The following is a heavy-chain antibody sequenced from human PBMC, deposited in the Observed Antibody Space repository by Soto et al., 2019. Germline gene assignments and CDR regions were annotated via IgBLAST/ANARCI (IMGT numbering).Heavy chain of an antibody. CDR2: IYPSGGST. D-gene: IGHD3-10*01. V-gene: IGHV1-46*01. Sequence: AASVKVSCKASGYTFTNYYMHWVRQAPGQGLEWMGIIYPSGGSTRNAQKFQGRVTMTRDTSTSTVYMELSSLRSEDTAVYYCARDFSGPMDYWGRGTLVTVSS. J-gene: IGHJ4*02. CDR1: GYTFTNYY. CDR3: ARDFSGPMDY.